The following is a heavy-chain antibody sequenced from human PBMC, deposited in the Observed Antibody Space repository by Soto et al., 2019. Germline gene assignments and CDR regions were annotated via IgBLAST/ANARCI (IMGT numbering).Heavy chain of an antibody. CDR3: ARDGAVLVATINTFDY. D-gene: IGHD5-12*01. Sequence: PSETLSLTCTVSGGSISSGVYYWSWIRQHPGKGLEWIGYIYYSGSTYYNPSLKSRVTISVDTSKNQLSLQLSSVTAADTAVYYCARDGAVLVATINTFDYWGQGTPVTVSS. V-gene: IGHV4-31*03. J-gene: IGHJ4*02. CDR2: IYYSGST. CDR1: GGSISSGVYY.